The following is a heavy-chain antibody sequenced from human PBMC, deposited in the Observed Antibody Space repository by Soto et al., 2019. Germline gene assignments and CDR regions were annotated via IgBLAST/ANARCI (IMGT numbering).Heavy chain of an antibody. CDR3: ARHVESAYREYDSDWSAP. J-gene: IGHJ5*02. CDR1: GFPFNTSD. CDR2: ISYNGRDI. Sequence: EAQLVGSGGKVVQPGGSVSLSCVASGFPFNTSDMNWVRQAPGKGLEWISHISYNGRDIKYADSVKGRFTISRDNVNNSLHLHMTSLRVEDTGRYYCARHVESAYREYDSDWSAPWGQGTPVTVSS. V-gene: IGHV3-48*03. D-gene: IGHD3-16*01.